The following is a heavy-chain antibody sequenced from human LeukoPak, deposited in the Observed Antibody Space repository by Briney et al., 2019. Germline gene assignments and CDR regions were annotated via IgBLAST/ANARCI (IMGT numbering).Heavy chain of an antibody. CDR1: GFTFSSYA. CDR2: ISGSGGST. V-gene: IGHV3-23*01. CDR3: AKDPGITMIVSINYYGMDV. Sequence: PGASLRLSCAASGFTFSSYAMSWVRQAPGKGLEWVSAISGSGGSTYYADSVKGRFTISRDNSKNTLYLQMNSLRAEDTAVYYCAKDPGITMIVSINYYGMDVWGQGTTVTVSS. J-gene: IGHJ6*02. D-gene: IGHD3-22*01.